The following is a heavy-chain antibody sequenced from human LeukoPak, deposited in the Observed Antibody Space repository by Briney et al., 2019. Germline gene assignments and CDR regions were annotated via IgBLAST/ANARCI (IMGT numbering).Heavy chain of an antibody. V-gene: IGHV1-18*01. Sequence: ASVKVSCKASGYTFTSYGISWVRQAPGQGLEWMGWISPYNDNTSFAQKLQGRVTMTTDTSTSTAYMELRSLRSDDTAVYYCARDRGDYGDYPWHFDLWGRGTLVTVSS. CDR2: ISPYNDNT. J-gene: IGHJ2*01. D-gene: IGHD4-17*01. CDR3: ARDRGDYGDYPWHFDL. CDR1: GYTFTSYG.